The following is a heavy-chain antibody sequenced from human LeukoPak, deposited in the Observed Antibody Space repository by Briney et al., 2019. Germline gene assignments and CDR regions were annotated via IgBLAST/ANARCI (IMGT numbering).Heavy chain of an antibody. CDR3: ARLDTITNAFDY. D-gene: IGHD2-8*01. Sequence: ASVKVSCKASGYTFTDYYMHWVRQAPGQGLEWMGWINPTSGGTKYAQKFQGRVTMTRDTSITTAYMELSRLTSDDTAVCYCARLDTITNAFDYWGQGTLVTVSS. J-gene: IGHJ4*02. V-gene: IGHV1-2*02. CDR1: GYTFTDYY. CDR2: INPTSGGT.